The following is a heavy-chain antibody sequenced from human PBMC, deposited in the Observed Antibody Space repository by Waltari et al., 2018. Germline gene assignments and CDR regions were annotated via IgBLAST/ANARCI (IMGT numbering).Heavy chain of an antibody. J-gene: IGHJ4*02. CDR3: ARDTPAPRITGATSVDY. CDR1: GYSISRGYS. V-gene: IGHV4-38-2*02. D-gene: IGHD1-20*01. CDR2: IYHSGIT. Sequence: QVQLQESGPGLVKPSETLSLTCPVSGYSISRGYSSGWLRQPPGKGLEWIGSIYHSGITFYNPSLKSRVTISVDTSKNQFSLKLSSVTAADTAVYYCARDTPAPRITGATSVDYWGQGTLVTVSS.